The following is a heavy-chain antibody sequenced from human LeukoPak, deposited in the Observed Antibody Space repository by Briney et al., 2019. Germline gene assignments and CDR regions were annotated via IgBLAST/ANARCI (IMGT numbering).Heavy chain of an antibody. Sequence: GASVKVSCKASGGTFSSYAISWVRQAPGQGLEWMGGIIPIFGTANYAQKFQGRVTITADESTSTAYMELSSLRSEDTAMYYCATAPADWFDPWGQGTLVTVSS. V-gene: IGHV1-69*13. CDR2: IIPIFGTA. CDR3: ATAPADWFDP. CDR1: GGTFSSYA. J-gene: IGHJ5*02.